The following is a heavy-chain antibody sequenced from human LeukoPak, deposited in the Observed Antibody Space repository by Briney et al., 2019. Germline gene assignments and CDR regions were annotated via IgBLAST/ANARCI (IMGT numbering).Heavy chain of an antibody. Sequence: GGSLRLSCAASGFTFSSYAMSWVRQAPGKGLEWVSAISGSGGSTYYADSVKGRFTISRDNSKNTLYLQMNSLRAEDTAVYYCAKGLGYCSGGSCYSYYGMDVWGQGTTVTVSS. D-gene: IGHD2-15*01. CDR1: GFTFSSYA. J-gene: IGHJ6*02. CDR3: AKGLGYCSGGSCYSYYGMDV. CDR2: ISGSGGST. V-gene: IGHV3-23*01.